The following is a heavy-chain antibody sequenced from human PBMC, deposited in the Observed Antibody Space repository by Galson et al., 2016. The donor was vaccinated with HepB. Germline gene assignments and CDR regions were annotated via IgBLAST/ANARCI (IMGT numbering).Heavy chain of an antibody. V-gene: IGHV4-39*01. Sequence: SETLSLTCTVSGDTSQSMSSSRFNWGWIRQSPTTGLEWVGNIDYRGTTSYNPSLESRVTISLDTSKRQFSLKVASVTAADTAVYYCVRRNDFDYLSGFRDAYGMDVWGQGTTVIVSS. D-gene: IGHD3-3*01. CDR1: GDTSQSMSSSRFN. CDR3: VRRNDFDYLSGFRDAYGMDV. CDR2: IDYRGTT. J-gene: IGHJ6*02.